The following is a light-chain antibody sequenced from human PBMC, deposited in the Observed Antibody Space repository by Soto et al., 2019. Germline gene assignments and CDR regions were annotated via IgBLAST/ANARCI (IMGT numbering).Light chain of an antibody. CDR1: QSISSY. CDR3: QQSYSTPLT. Sequence: IPMAQSPSSLSASVGDKVTLTCRASQSISSYLNWYQQKPGKAPKLLIYAASSLQSGVPSRFSGSGSGTDFTLTISSLQPEDFATYYCQQSYSTPLTFGGGTKVDIK. J-gene: IGKJ4*01. CDR2: AAS. V-gene: IGKV1-39*01.